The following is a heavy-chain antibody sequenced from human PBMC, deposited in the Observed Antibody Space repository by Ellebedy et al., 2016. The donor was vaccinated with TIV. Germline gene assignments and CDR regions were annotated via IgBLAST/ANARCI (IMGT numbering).Heavy chain of an antibody. CDR1: GDSIDSYY. CDR2: IYYSGST. Sequence: MPSETLSLTCTVSGDSIDSYYWSWIRQPPGKGLEWIGYIYYSGSTKYNPSLKSRVTISVDTSKNPFSLKLSSVTAADTAVYYCARAISPTTPGNWFDPWGQGTLVTVSS. V-gene: IGHV4-59*08. J-gene: IGHJ5*02. CDR3: ARAISPTTPGNWFDP. D-gene: IGHD4-17*01.